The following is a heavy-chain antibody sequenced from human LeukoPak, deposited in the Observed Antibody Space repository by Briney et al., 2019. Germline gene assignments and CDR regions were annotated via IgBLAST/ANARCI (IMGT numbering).Heavy chain of an antibody. D-gene: IGHD5-12*01. Sequence: GGSLRLSCAASGFTFDDYGMSWVRQAPGKGLEWVSGINWNGGSTGYADSVKGRFTISRDNAKNSLYLQMNSLRAEDTAVYYCATVPNIVATKYFDYWGQGTLVTVSS. CDR2: INWNGGST. V-gene: IGHV3-20*04. CDR1: GFTFDDYG. CDR3: ATVPNIVATKYFDY. J-gene: IGHJ4*02.